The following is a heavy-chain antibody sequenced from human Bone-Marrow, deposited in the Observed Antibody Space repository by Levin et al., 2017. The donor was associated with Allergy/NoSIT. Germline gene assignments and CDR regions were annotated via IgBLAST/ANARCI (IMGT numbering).Heavy chain of an antibody. CDR2: ISSDGTYR. CDR1: GFNFSSCA. J-gene: IGHJ4*02. D-gene: IGHD3-10*01. CDR3: AKDPPMAPFETYFDL. Sequence: GESLKISCVVSGFNFSSCAMHWVRRAPGKGLEWVTLISSDGTYRYYADSVKGRFTISRDTSMNTVFLQMNSLRDEDTAVYYCAKDPPMAPFETYFDLWGQGTLVTVSS. V-gene: IGHV3-30*18.